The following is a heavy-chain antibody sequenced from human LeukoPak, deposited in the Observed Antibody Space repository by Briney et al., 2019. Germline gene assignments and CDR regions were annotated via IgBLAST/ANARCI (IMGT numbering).Heavy chain of an antibody. CDR3: ARHGVGYFDWLSLSQTNWFDP. D-gene: IGHD3-9*01. CDR1: GYSFSSGFY. Sequence: SETLSLTCSVSGYSFSSGFYWGWIRQPPGKGLEWIGSLFHSGTTYYNSSLKSRVTISVDTSKNQFSLKLSSVTAADTAVYYCARHGVGYFDWLSLSQTNWFDPWGQGTLVTVSS. CDR2: LFHSGTT. J-gene: IGHJ5*02. V-gene: IGHV4-38-2*02.